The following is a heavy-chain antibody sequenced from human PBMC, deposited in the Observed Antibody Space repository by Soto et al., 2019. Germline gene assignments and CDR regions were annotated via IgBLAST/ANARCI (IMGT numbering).Heavy chain of an antibody. V-gene: IGHV1-69*13. D-gene: IGHD3-10*01. CDR1: GGTFSSYA. Sequence: SVKVSCKASGGTFSSYAISWGRQAPGQGLEWMGGIIPIFGTANYAQKFQGRVTITADESTSTAYMELSSLRSEDTAVYYCARVPRITMVRGVTNYYYYGMDVWGQGTTVTVSS. CDR3: ARVPRITMVRGVTNYYYYGMDV. J-gene: IGHJ6*02. CDR2: IIPIFGTA.